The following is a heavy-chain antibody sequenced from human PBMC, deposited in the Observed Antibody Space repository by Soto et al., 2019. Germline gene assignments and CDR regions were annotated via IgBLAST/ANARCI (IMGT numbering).Heavy chain of an antibody. Sequence: EVQLVESGGGLVQPGRSLRLSCAASGFTFDDYAMHWVRQAPGKGLEWVSGISWNSGSIGYADSVKGRFTISRDNAKNSLYLQMNSLRAEDTALYYCAKDISGRGCQAFIAAAETFDYWGQGTLVTVSS. CDR2: ISWNSGSI. CDR1: GFTFDDYA. CDR3: AKDISGRGCQAFIAAAETFDY. V-gene: IGHV3-9*01. J-gene: IGHJ4*02. D-gene: IGHD6-13*01.